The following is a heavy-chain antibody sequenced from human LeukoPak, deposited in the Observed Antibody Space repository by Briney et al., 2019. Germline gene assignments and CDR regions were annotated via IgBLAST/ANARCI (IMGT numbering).Heavy chain of an antibody. Sequence: SETLSLTCAVYGGSFSGYYWSWIRQPPGKGLEWIGEINHSGSTNYNPSLKSRVTISVDTSKNQFSLKLSSVTAADTAVYYCAREPYYGSGSRWFDPWGRGTLVTASS. CDR3: AREPYYGSGSRWFDP. CDR1: GGSFSGYY. J-gene: IGHJ5*02. V-gene: IGHV4-34*01. CDR2: INHSGST. D-gene: IGHD3-10*01.